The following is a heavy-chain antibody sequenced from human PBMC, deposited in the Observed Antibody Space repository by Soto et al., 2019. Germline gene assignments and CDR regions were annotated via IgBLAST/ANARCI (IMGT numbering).Heavy chain of an antibody. V-gene: IGHV4-39*01. CDR2: VYYSGST. CDR3: AKTAGSSSWYQTPFDL. D-gene: IGHD6-13*01. J-gene: IGHJ4*02. CDR1: GGSLRSTSYY. Sequence: SETLSLTCTVSGGSLRSTSYYWGWIRQPPGKGLEWIGNVYYSGSTYHNPPLKSRVTISVDTSKNQFSLNLSSVTAADTAVYYCAKTAGSSSWYQTPFDLLRPGILVTVS.